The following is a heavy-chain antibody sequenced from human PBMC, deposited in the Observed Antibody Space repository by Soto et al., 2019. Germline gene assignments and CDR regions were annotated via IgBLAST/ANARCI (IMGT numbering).Heavy chain of an antibody. J-gene: IGHJ4*02. CDR3: TRDSRFTYGLFDY. D-gene: IGHD3-10*01. Sequence: GSLRLSCAASGFTFSVYSMNWVRQAPGKGLEWVSYISGRTSTTYFADSVKGRFSISRDNAKNSLYLQMSSLRDEDTAVYFCTRDSRFTYGLFDYWGQGTQVTVSS. V-gene: IGHV3-48*02. CDR2: ISGRTSTT. CDR1: GFTFSVYS.